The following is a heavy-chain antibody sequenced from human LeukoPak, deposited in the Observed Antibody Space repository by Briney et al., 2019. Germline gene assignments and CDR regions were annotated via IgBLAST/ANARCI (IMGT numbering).Heavy chain of an antibody. CDR1: GGSISSGGYS. J-gene: IGHJ4*02. Sequence: SQTLSLTCTVSGGSISSGGYSWSWIRQPPGKGLEWIGYIYHSGTSYHSPSLQSRVTISVDTSKNQFSLKLSSVTAADTAVYYCARNYGGNRRPPNFDCWGQGTLVTVSS. CDR3: ARNYGGNRRPPNFDC. CDR2: IYHSGTS. V-gene: IGHV4-30-2*01. D-gene: IGHD4-23*01.